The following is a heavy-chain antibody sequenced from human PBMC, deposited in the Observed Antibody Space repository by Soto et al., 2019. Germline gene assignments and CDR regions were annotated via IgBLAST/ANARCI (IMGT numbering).Heavy chain of an antibody. D-gene: IGHD1-26*01. J-gene: IGHJ5*02. Sequence: GGSLRLSCAASGFTFSSYAMSWVRQAPGKXLEWVSAISGSGGSTYYADSVKGRFTISRDNSKNTLYLQMNSLRAEDTAVYYCATVAKSGSHLIPLTLDPWGQGTLVTVSS. V-gene: IGHV3-23*01. CDR3: ATVAKSGSHLIPLTLDP. CDR1: GFTFSSYA. CDR2: ISGSGGST.